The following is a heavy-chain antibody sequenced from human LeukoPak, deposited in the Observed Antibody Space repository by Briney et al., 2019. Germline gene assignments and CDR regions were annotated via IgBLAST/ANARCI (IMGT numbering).Heavy chain of an antibody. CDR2: INSSGGST. D-gene: IGHD1-26*01. J-gene: IGHJ4*02. CDR1: GYAFSTYY. Sequence: ASVKVSCKASGYAFSTYYMHWVRQAPGQGLEWMGIINSSGGSTSYAQKFQGRVTMTRDTSTSTVYMELSSLRSEDTAVYYCARIVGATNYFDYWGQGSLDTVSS. V-gene: IGHV1-46*01. CDR3: ARIVGATNYFDY.